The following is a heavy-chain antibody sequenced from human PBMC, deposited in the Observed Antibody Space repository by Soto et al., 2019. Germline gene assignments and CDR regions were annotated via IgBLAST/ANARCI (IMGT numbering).Heavy chain of an antibody. CDR1: GGSFSGYY. V-gene: IGHV4-34*01. J-gene: IGHJ4*02. Sequence: SETLSLTCAVYGGSFSGYYWSWIRQPPGKGLEWIGEINHSGSTNYNPSLKSRVTISVDTSKNQFSLKLTSVTAADTAVYYCARHFSVDYFDDWGQGALVTVSS. CDR3: ARHFSVDYFDD. CDR2: INHSGST.